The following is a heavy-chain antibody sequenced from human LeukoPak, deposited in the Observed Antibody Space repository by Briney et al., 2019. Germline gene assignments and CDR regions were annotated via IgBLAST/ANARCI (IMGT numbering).Heavy chain of an antibody. Sequence: GASVKVSCKASGGTFSSYAISWVRQAPGQGLEWMGGIIPIFGTANYAQKFQGRVTITADESTSTAYMELSSLRSEDTAVYYCARVAESIWFDPWGQGTLISVSS. D-gene: IGHD6-6*01. CDR2: IIPIFGTA. CDR3: ARVAESIWFDP. CDR1: GGTFSSYA. J-gene: IGHJ5*02. V-gene: IGHV1-69*13.